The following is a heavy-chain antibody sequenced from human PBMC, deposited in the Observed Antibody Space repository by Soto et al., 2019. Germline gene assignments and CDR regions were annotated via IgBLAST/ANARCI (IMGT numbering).Heavy chain of an antibody. CDR3: ARAYDFWSGSTSYYYYYMDV. D-gene: IGHD3-3*01. Sequence: ASVNVSCKASGYTFTSYDINWVRQATGQGLEWMGWMNPNSGNTGYAQKFQGRVTMTRNTSISTAYMELSSLRSEDTAVYYCARAYDFWSGSTSYYYYYMDVWGKGTTVTVSS. CDR2: MNPNSGNT. CDR1: GYTFTSYD. J-gene: IGHJ6*03. V-gene: IGHV1-8*01.